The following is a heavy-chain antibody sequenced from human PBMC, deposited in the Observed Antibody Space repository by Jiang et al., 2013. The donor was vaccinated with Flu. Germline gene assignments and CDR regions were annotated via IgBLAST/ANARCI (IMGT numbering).Heavy chain of an antibody. J-gene: IGHJ3*02. V-gene: IGHV4-39*01. Sequence: SGPGLVKPSETLSLTCTVSGGSISSSSYYWGWIRQPPGKGLEWIGSIYYSGSTYYNPSLKSRVTISVDTSKNQFSLKLSSVTAADTAVYYCARLPLYCSGGSCNHDAFDIWGQGTMVTVPS. CDR2: IYYSGST. CDR1: GGSISSSSYY. CDR3: ARLPLYCSGGSCNHDAFDI. D-gene: IGHD2-15*01.